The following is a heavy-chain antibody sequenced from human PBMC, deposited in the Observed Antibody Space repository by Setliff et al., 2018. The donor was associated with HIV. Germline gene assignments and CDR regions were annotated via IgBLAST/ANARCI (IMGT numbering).Heavy chain of an antibody. V-gene: IGHV3-7*01. CDR1: GFTFSNYW. J-gene: IGHJ5*02. Sequence: GGSLRLSCAASGFTFSNYWMSWVRQAPGKGLEWVAHIKRDGSEKYYVDSVKGRFIISRDNGRNSLSLQMNSLRADDTAVYYCAALSLRTNAVYGVISTRFDPWGQGTLVTVSS. D-gene: IGHD2-8*01. CDR2: IKRDGSEK. CDR3: AALSLRTNAVYGVISTRFDP.